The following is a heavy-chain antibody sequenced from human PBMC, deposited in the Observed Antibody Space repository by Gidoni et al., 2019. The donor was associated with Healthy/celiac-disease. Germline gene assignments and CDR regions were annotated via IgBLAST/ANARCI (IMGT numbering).Heavy chain of an antibody. J-gene: IGHJ3*02. CDR2: ISSSSSYI. V-gene: IGHV3-21*01. Sequence: EVQLVESGGGLVKPGGSMRLACAASDFTFSSYSMNWVRQAPGKGLEWVSSISSSSSYIYYADSVKGRFTISRDNAKNSLYLQMNSLRAEDTAVYYCARAPDQIGRDDAFDIWGQGTMVTVSS. CDR1: DFTFSSYS. CDR3: ARAPDQIGRDDAFDI.